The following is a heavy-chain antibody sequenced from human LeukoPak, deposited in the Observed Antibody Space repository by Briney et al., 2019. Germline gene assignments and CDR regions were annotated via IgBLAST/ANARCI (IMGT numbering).Heavy chain of an antibody. CDR3: AKGPLTEVAGTTWGY. V-gene: IGHV3-23*01. Sequence: GGSLRLSCAATGFTFINYAMSWVRQAPGKGLEWVSVISGSGGATYYADSVKGRFTISRDNSKNTLFLQMNTLRAEDTAVYYCAKGPLTEVAGTTWGYWGQGTPVTVSS. D-gene: IGHD6-19*01. CDR2: ISGSGGAT. J-gene: IGHJ4*02. CDR1: GFTFINYA.